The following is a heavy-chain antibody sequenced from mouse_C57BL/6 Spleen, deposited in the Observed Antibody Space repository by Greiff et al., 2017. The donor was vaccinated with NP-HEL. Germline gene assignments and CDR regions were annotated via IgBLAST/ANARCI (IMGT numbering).Heavy chain of an antibody. CDR2: IYPGSGNT. D-gene: IGHD2-4*01. Sequence: QVQLQQSGAELVRPGASVKLSCKASGYTFTDYYINWVKQRPGQGLEWIARIYPGSGNTYYNEKFKGKATLTAEKSSSTAYMQLSSLTSEDSAVYFCAREDVITTYFDYWGQGTTLTVSS. CDR3: AREDVITTYFDY. V-gene: IGHV1-76*01. J-gene: IGHJ2*01. CDR1: GYTFTDYY.